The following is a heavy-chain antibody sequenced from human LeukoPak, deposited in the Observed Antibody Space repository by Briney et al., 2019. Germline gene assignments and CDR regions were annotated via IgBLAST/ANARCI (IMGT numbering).Heavy chain of an antibody. D-gene: IGHD4-23*01. CDR2: IYHSGST. J-gene: IGHJ4*02. Sequence: SETLSLTCTVSGYSISSDYYWGWIRQPPGKGLEWIGSIYHSGSTYYNPSLKSRVTISVDTSKNQFSLKLSSVTAADTAVYYCARVMVVTPGYFDYWGQGTLVTVSS. CDR1: GYSISSDYY. V-gene: IGHV4-38-2*02. CDR3: ARVMVVTPGYFDY.